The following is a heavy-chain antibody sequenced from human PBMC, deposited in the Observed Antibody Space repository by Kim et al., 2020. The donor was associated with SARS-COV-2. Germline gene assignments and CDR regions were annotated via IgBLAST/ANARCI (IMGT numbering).Heavy chain of an antibody. CDR2: INTDGSST. V-gene: IGHV3-74*03. D-gene: IGHD6-13*01. CDR3: AREVAGAGTELLDH. J-gene: IGHJ4*02. CDR1: GFTFSSYW. Sequence: GGSLRLSCAASGFTFSSYWMHWVRQAPGKGLVWVARINTDGSSTKYADSVKGRFTISRDNAKKTLYLQMNSLRAEDTAVYYCAREVAGAGTELLDHWGQGTLVTVSS.